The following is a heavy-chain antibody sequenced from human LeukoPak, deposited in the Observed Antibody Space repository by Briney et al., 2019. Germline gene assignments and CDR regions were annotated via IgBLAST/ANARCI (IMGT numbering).Heavy chain of an antibody. D-gene: IGHD3-22*01. CDR1: GGSISSYY. CDR2: IYYSGST. Sequence: SETLSLTCTVSGGSISSYYWSWIRQPPWKGLDWIGYIYYSGSTNYNPSLKSRVTISVDTSNNQFSLKLRSVTAADTAVYYCARAHDSSGPHNFDYWGQGPLVRVSS. J-gene: IGHJ4*02. V-gene: IGHV4-59*01. CDR3: ARAHDSSGPHNFDY.